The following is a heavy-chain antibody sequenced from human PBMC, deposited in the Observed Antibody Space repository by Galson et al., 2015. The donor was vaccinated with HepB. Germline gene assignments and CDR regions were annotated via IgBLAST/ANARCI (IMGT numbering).Heavy chain of an antibody. CDR1: GFTFSSYG. V-gene: IGHV3-30*03. CDR3: ARQRVAGAFDI. CDR2: ISYDGSNK. J-gene: IGHJ3*02. Sequence: SLRLSCAASGFTFSSYGMHWVRQAPDKGLEWVAVISYDGSNKYYADSVKGRFTISRDNSKNTLYLQMNSLRAEDTAVYYCARQRVAGAFDIWGQGTMVTVSS. D-gene: IGHD2-15*01.